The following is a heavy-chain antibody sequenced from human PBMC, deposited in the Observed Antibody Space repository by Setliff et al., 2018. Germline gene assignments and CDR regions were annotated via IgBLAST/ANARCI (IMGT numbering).Heavy chain of an antibody. Sequence: AGGSLRLSCAASGFTLRNSGMHWVRQAPGRGLEWVSSIGASGDRTYYADSVKGRFTISRDNSRNSLYLQMNSLRVEDTASYYCARDPNGDYVGAFDPWGQGILVTVSS. J-gene: IGHJ5*02. V-gene: IGHV3-23*01. CDR3: ARDPNGDYVGAFDP. D-gene: IGHD4-17*01. CDR1: GFTLRNSG. CDR2: IGASGDRT.